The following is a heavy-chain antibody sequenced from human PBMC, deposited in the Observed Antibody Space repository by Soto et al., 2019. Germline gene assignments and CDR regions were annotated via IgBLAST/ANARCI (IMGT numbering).Heavy chain of an antibody. V-gene: IGHV4-31*03. CDR2: IYYSGST. CDR3: AREGRDGYNPLDY. D-gene: IGHD5-12*01. J-gene: IGHJ4*02. CDR1: GGSISSGGYY. Sequence: SETLSLTCTVSGGSISSGGYYWSWIRQHPGKGLEWIGYIYYSGSTYYNPSLKSRVTISVDTSKNQFSLKLSSVTAADTAVYYCAREGRDGYNPLDYWGQGTLVTVSS.